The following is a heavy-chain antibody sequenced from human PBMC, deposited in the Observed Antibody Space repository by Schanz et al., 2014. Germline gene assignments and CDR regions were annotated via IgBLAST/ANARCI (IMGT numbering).Heavy chain of an antibody. D-gene: IGHD2-15*01. CDR3: AKGVGYCSAGACDDYYYYGLDV. J-gene: IGHJ6*02. CDR2: ISGSGGST. CDR1: GFTFSTYA. Sequence: EVQLLDSGGGLVQPGGSLRLSCAASGFTFSTYAMSWVRQAPGKGLEWVSAISGSGGSTYYADSVKGRFTISRDNSKNTLYLQMNSLSADDTAVYYCAKGVGYCSAGACDDYYYYGLDVWGQGTLVTISS. V-gene: IGHV3-23*01.